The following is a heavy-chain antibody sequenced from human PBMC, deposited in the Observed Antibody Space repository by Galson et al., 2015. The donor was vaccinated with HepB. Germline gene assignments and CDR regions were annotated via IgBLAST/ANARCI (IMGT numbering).Heavy chain of an antibody. Sequence: CAISGDSVSSNSAAWNWIRQSPSRGLEWLGRTYYRSKWYYEYTVSVKSRVTINPDTSKNQVSLHLNSVTPDDTAVYFCARSTGDLDYWGQGSQVTVSS. J-gene: IGHJ4*02. CDR3: ARSTGDLDY. CDR2: TYYRSKWYY. D-gene: IGHD7-27*01. CDR1: GDSVSSNSAA. V-gene: IGHV6-1*01.